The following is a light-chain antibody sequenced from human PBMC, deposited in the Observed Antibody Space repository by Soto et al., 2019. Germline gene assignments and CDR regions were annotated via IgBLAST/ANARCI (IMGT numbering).Light chain of an antibody. J-gene: IGKJ5*01. CDR1: QSVSSSY. CDR2: GAS. Sequence: EIVLTQSPGTLSLSPGERATLSCRASQSVSSSYLAWYQQKPGQAPRLLINGASSRATGIPDRFSGSGSGTDFTLSISRLEPGDFALYYCQQYGTSPLSTFGQGTRLEIK. CDR3: QQYGTSPLST. V-gene: IGKV3-20*01.